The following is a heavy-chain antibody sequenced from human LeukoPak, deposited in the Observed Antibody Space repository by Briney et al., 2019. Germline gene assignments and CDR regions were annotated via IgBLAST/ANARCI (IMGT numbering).Heavy chain of an antibody. Sequence: GGSLRLSCAASGFTFSSYSMNWVRQAPGKGLEWISYIDHSRSTKYYADSVKGRFTISRDDSRNSLYLQMNSLRAEDTAVYYCARDQGYSYGSSVLYWYLDLWGRGTLVTVSS. CDR1: GFTFSSYS. D-gene: IGHD5-18*01. CDR3: ARDQGYSYGSSVLYWYLDL. CDR2: IDHSRSTK. J-gene: IGHJ2*01. V-gene: IGHV3-48*01.